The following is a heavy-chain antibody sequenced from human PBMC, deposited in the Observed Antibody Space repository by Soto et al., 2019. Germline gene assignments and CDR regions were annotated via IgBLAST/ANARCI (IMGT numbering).Heavy chain of an antibody. CDR1: GFTFSSYS. V-gene: IGHV3-48*02. CDR2: ISSSSSTI. CDR3: ASHLPALTGFDP. Sequence: EVQLVESGGGLVQPGGSLRLSCAASGFTFSSYSMNWVRQAPGKGLEWVSYISSSSSTIYYADSVKGRFTISRDNAKNSLYHQMNALRDEDPAGYYGASHLPALTGFDPWGQETLVPVSS. D-gene: IGHD7-27*01. J-gene: IGHJ5*02.